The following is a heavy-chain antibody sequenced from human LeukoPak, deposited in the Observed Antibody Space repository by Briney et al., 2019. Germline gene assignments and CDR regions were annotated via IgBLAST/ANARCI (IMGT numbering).Heavy chain of an antibody. D-gene: IGHD5-18*01. J-gene: IGHJ6*03. CDR2: INPNSGGT. Sequence: ASVKVSCKASGYTFTGYYMHWVRQAPGQGLEWMGWINPNSGGTNYAQKFQGRVTMTRDTSISTAYMELSRLRSDDTAVYYCASGYSYGPHYYYYYMDVWGKGTTVTVSS. CDR1: GYTFTGYY. CDR3: ASGYSYGPHYYYYYMDV. V-gene: IGHV1-2*02.